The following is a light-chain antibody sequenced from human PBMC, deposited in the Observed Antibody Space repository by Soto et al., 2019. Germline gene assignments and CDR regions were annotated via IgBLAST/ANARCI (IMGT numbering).Light chain of an antibody. CDR1: QSISSY. V-gene: IGKV1-39*01. CDR2: AAS. CDR3: QQSYSTLLYT. Sequence: DIQMTQSPSSLSASVGDRVTITCRASQSISSYLNWYQQKPGKAPKLLIYAASSLQSGVPSRFSGSGSGTDFTLTISSLQPEDFETYYCQQSYSTLLYTFGQGTKVDIK. J-gene: IGKJ2*01.